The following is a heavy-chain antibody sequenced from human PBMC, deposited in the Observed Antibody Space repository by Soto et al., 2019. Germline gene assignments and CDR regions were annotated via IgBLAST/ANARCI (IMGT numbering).Heavy chain of an antibody. CDR3: ARDRLRYNWNDFPYYYYGMDV. D-gene: IGHD1-1*01. Sequence: QVQLVESGGGVVQPGRSLRLSCAASGFTFRSYAMHWVRQAPGKGLEWVAVISYDGSNKYYADSVKGRFTISRDNSKNTLYLQMNSLIAEDTAVYYCARDRLRYNWNDFPYYYYGMDVWGQGTTVTVSS. V-gene: IGHV3-30-3*01. CDR2: ISYDGSNK. CDR1: GFTFRSYA. J-gene: IGHJ6*02.